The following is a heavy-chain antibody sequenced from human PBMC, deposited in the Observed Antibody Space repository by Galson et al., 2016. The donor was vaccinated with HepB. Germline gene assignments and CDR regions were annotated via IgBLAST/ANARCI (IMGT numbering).Heavy chain of an antibody. D-gene: IGHD3-16*01. J-gene: IGHJ5*02. CDR3: ARSTALRGMFDP. CDR1: EFSLSTSLMC. V-gene: IGHV2-70*01. CDR2: IDWDDDK. Sequence: PALVKPTQTLTLTCTFSEFSLSTSLMCVSWIRQPPGKALEWLALIDWDDDKYYGTSLKTRLTISKDTSKNQVVLTMTNMDPVDTATYYCARSTALRGMFDPWGHGTLVTVSS.